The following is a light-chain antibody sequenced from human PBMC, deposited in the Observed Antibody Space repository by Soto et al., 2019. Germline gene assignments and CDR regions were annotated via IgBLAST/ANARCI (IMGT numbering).Light chain of an antibody. CDR2: GAS. Sequence: VLTQSPGTISLPPGQSATLSCRATRPDTGSYLAWYQQKPGQAPRLLIYGASSRATGVPDRFSGSGSGTDFTLTVSRLQPEDFAVYYCQQYGSSPRTFGQGTKVDIK. J-gene: IGKJ1*01. CDR3: QQYGSSPRT. V-gene: IGKV3-20*01. CDR1: RPDTGSY.